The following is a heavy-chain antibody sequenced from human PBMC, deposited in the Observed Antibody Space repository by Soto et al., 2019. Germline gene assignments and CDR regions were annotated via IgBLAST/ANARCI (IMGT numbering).Heavy chain of an antibody. CDR3: ARHWYYYDTSDHSSADAFDI. J-gene: IGHJ3*02. V-gene: IGHV3-74*01. Sequence: EVHLVESGGGLVQPGGSLRLSCAASGFTSSSYWMHWVRQAPGKGLVWVSRISNDGTSTNYADSVKGRFTISRDNAKNTVYLEMNSLRAEDTAVYYCARHWYYYDTSDHSSADAFDIWGQGTTVTVSS. CDR2: ISNDGTST. CDR1: GFTSSSYW. D-gene: IGHD3-22*01.